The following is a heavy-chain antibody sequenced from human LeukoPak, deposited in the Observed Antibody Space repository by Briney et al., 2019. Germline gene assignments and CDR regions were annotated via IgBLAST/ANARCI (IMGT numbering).Heavy chain of an antibody. Sequence: GRSLRLSCAASGFTFDDYAMHWVRRAPGKGLEWVSGISWNSGSIGYADSVKGRFTISRDNAKNSLYLQMNSLRAEDTALYYCAKDISGGNYWGQGTLVTVSS. J-gene: IGHJ4*02. V-gene: IGHV3-9*01. D-gene: IGHD1-14*01. CDR2: ISWNSGSI. CDR3: AKDISGGNY. CDR1: GFTFDDYA.